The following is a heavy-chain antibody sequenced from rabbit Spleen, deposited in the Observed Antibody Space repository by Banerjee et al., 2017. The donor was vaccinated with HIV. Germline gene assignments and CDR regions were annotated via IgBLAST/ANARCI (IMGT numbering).Heavy chain of an antibody. CDR1: GLDFSGKYF. D-gene: IGHD8-1*01. V-gene: IGHV1S45*01. Sequence: QGQLEESGGGLVKPEGSLTLTCTASGLDFSGKYFITWVRQAPGKGLEWIACIYAGSGSTWYANWAKGRFTISKTSSTTVTLQMTSLTVADTATYFCARGDVGSSVDTKFTLWGQGTLVTVS. CDR2: IYAGSGST. J-gene: IGHJ4*01. CDR3: ARGDVGSSVDTKFTL.